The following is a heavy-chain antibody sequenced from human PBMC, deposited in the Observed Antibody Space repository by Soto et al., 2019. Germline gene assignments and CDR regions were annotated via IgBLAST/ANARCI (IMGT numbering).Heavy chain of an antibody. CDR2: IYDIGST. CDR1: ARSISSGFYY. D-gene: IGHD2-15*01. Sequence: TQSVTCAPSARSISSGFYYLAWLLPPPGKGVELIVMIYDIGSTYDSPACKSRVTMSVNTSKNQLSLKLSSVPAADTAVYDCARYRYRYSARFFAQWGQRTPVTV. CDR3: ARYRYRYSARFFAQ. J-gene: IGHJ4*02. V-gene: IGHV4-38-2*01.